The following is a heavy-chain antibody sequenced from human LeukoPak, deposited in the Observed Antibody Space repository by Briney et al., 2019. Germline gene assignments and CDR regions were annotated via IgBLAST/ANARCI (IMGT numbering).Heavy chain of an antibody. J-gene: IGHJ6*03. CDR2: IYPGDSDT. CDR1: GYIFTSYW. CDR3: ARDLGVRGKNYYYMDV. D-gene: IGHD3-10*01. Sequence: GESLKISCKGSGYIFTSYWIGWVRQMPGKGLEWMGIIYPGDSDTRYSPSFQGQVTISADKSISTAYMELSRLRSDDTAVYYCARDLGVRGKNYYYMDVWGKGTTVTISS. V-gene: IGHV5-51*01.